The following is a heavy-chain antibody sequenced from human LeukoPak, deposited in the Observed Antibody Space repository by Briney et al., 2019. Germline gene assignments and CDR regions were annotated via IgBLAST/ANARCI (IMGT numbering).Heavy chain of an antibody. Sequence: SETLSLTCTVSGGSISGYYWSWIRQPAGKALEWIGRIYSTGSTHYNPSLKSRVTMSVDTSKNQFSLKLSSVTAADAAVYYCARDREDCGSSKCFWRWFDPWGQGTLVSVSS. J-gene: IGHJ5*02. CDR2: IYSTGST. V-gene: IGHV4-4*07. CDR1: GGSISGYY. D-gene: IGHD3-3*01. CDR3: ARDREDCGSSKCFWRWFDP.